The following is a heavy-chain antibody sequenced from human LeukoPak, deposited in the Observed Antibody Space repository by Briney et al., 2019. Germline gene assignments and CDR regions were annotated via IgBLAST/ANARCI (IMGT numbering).Heavy chain of an antibody. J-gene: IGHJ4*02. CDR2: MNPNSGNT. Sequence: ASVKVSCKASGYTFTSYDINWVRQGTGQGLEWMGWMNPNSGNTGYAQKFQGRVTITRNTSISTAYMEPSGLRSEDTAVYYCARGRSTGFPYYFEYWGQGTLVTISS. V-gene: IGHV1-8*03. CDR1: GYTFTSYD. CDR3: ARGRSTGFPYYFEY.